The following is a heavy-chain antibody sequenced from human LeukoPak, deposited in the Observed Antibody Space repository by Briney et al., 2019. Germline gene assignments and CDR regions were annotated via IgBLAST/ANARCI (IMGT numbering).Heavy chain of an antibody. J-gene: IGHJ4*02. CDR3: AKGYYGSGSYSPSDY. CDR1: GYTFTSYG. CDR2: ISAYNGNT. D-gene: IGHD3-10*01. Sequence: ASVKVSCKASGYTFTSYGISWVRQAPGQGLEWMGWISAYNGNTNYAQKLQGRVTMTTDTSTSTAYMELRSLRSDDTAVYYCAKGYYGSGSYSPSDYWGQGTLVTVSS. V-gene: IGHV1-18*01.